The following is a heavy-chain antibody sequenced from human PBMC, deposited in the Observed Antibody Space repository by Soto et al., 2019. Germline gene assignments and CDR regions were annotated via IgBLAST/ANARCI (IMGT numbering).Heavy chain of an antibody. D-gene: IGHD3-3*01. CDR2: IYYSGST. CDR3: ARSYYDFWSGYYYKNWFDP. CDR1: GGSISSSIYY. J-gene: IGHJ5*02. Sequence: SETLSLTCTVSGGSISSSIYYWGWIRQPPGKGLEWIGSIYYSGSTYYNPSLKSRATISVDTSKNQFSLKLRSVTAADTAVYYCARSYYDFWSGYYYKNWFDPWGQGTLVTVSS. V-gene: IGHV4-39*01.